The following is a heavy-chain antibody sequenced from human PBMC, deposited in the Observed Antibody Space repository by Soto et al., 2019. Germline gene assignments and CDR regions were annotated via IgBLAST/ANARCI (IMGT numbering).Heavy chain of an antibody. J-gene: IGHJ4*02. CDR2: ISGSGGST. D-gene: IGHD3-10*01. Sequence: GGSLRLSCAASGFTFSSYAMSWVRQAPGKGLEWVSVISGSGGSTYYADSAKGRFTISRDNSKNTLYLQMNSLRAEDTAVYYCAKAPGSGSYYLLNYFDYWGQGTLVTVSS. CDR1: GFTFSSYA. CDR3: AKAPGSGSYYLLNYFDY. V-gene: IGHV3-23*01.